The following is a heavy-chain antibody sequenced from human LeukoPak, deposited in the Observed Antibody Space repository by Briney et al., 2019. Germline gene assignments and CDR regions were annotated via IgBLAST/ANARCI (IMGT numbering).Heavy chain of an antibody. D-gene: IGHD3-16*02. V-gene: IGHV1-2*02. CDR3: ARGVRSNLRLGDLSLRDFYY. J-gene: IGHJ4*02. CDR2: INPNSGGT. Sequence: ASVKVSFTAAGYTFTVYDIHWRREAPGQGLEWMGWINPNSGGTNYSQKFQGRVTLTRDTSISTAYMELSRLTSDDAAVYYCARGVRSNLRLGDLSLRDFYYCGQGTLVTVSS. CDR1: GYTFTVYD.